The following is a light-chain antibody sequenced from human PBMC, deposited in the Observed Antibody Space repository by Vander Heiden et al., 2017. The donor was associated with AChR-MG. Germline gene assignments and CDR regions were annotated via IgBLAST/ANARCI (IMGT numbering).Light chain of an antibody. CDR2: DAS. Sequence: EIVLTQSPDFQSVTPKEKVTITCRASQNISTTLHWYHQKPGQSPRLLINDASQSISGVPSRFSGSGSGTDFTLTINSLEAEDAATYYCHQSDSFPFTFGGGTKVEIK. V-gene: IGKV6-21*02. CDR3: HQSDSFPFT. J-gene: IGKJ4*01. CDR1: QNISTT.